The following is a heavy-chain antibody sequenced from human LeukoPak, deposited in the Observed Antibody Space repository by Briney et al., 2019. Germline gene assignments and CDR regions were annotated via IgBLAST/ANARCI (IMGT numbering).Heavy chain of an antibody. CDR3: AGGVQLWGSQGSSDI. J-gene: IGHJ3*02. D-gene: IGHD5-18*01. Sequence: PSETLSLTCTVSGGSIGSYYWSWIRQPPGKGLEWIGYIYYSGSTNYNPSLKSRVTISVDTSKNQFSLKLSSVTAADTAVYYCAGGVQLWGSQGSSDIWGQGTMVTVSS. CDR2: IYYSGST. V-gene: IGHV4-59*08. CDR1: GGSIGSYY.